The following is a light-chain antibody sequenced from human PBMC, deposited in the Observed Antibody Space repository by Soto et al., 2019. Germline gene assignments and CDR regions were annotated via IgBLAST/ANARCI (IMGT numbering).Light chain of an antibody. CDR3: SSYGGSSNV. CDR2: EAN. V-gene: IGLV2-8*01. Sequence: QSALTQPPSASGSPGQSVAISCTGTSSGVGGYNYVSWYQQHPGKAPKLMIYEANKRPSADPDRFSGSKSGNTASLTVSGLQAEDEADYYCSSYGGSSNVFGPGTKVT. CDR1: SSGVGGYNY. J-gene: IGLJ1*01.